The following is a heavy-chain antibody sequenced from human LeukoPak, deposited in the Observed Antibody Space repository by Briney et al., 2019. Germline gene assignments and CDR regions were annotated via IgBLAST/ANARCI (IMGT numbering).Heavy chain of an antibody. J-gene: IGHJ4*02. CDR3: AKESGKFDY. Sequence: PGGSLRLSCAASGFTFSSYFWMHWVRQAPGKGLVWVSRIKSDGSSSTYADSVKGRFSISRDNSKNSLYLQMNSLRSEDTAVYYCAKESGKFDYWGQGTLVAVSS. CDR2: IKSDGSSS. CDR1: GFTFSSYFW. V-gene: IGHV3-74*01.